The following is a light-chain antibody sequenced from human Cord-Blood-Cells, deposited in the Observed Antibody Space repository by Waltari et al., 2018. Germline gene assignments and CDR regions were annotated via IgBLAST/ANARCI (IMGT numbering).Light chain of an antibody. Sequence: QSALTQPRSVSGSPGQSVTISCTGTSSYVGGYNSVSWYQQHPGKAPKLMIYDVSKRPSGVPDRFSGSKSGNTASLTISGLQAEDEADYYCCSYAGSYTFVFGTGTKVTVL. CDR1: SSYVGGYNS. CDR2: DVS. J-gene: IGLJ1*01. V-gene: IGLV2-11*01. CDR3: CSYAGSYTFV.